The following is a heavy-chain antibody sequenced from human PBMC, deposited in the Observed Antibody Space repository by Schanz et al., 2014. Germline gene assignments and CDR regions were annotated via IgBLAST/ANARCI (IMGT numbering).Heavy chain of an antibody. D-gene: IGHD3-9*01. V-gene: IGHV3-33*01. CDR3: ARDSGPYYDKSMDV. J-gene: IGHJ6*02. CDR1: GFTFSSYG. CDR2: MSYDGSIK. Sequence: VQLLESGGGVVQPGRSLRLSCAASGFTFSSYGMHWVRQAPGKGLEWVAAMSYDGSIKYYGDSVKGRFTISRDNSKNTLYLQMNSLRAEDTALYYCARDSGPYYDKSMDVWGQGTTVAVSS.